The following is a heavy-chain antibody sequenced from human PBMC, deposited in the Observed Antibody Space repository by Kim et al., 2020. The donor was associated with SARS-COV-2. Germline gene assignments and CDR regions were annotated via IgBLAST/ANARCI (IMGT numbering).Heavy chain of an antibody. J-gene: IGHJ4*02. CDR3: ARGLRSSGYFDY. Sequence: TYNPARKSRVTISVDTSKNQFSLKLSSVTAADTAVYYGARGLRSSGYFDYWGQGTLVTVSS. D-gene: IGHD6-19*01. V-gene: IGHV4-34*01.